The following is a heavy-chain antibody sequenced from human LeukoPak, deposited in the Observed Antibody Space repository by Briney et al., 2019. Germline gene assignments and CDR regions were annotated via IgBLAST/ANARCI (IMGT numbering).Heavy chain of an antibody. CDR3: ARSLSSSWFRFDY. Sequence: GESPKISCKGSGYSFRNYWIVWVRQMPGKGLEWMGIIYPGDSDTRYSPSFQGQVTISADKSISTAYLQWSSLKASDTAMYYCARSLSSSWFRFDYWGQGTLVTVSS. CDR2: IYPGDSDT. J-gene: IGHJ4*02. D-gene: IGHD6-13*01. V-gene: IGHV5-51*01. CDR1: GYSFRNYW.